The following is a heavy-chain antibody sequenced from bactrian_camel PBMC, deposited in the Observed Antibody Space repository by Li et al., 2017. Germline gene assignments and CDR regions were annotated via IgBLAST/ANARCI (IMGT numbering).Heavy chain of an antibody. CDR2: IATGSGNT. CDR3: AAGFMTQYRCTEAPGGSSDFGY. V-gene: IGHV3S1*01. Sequence: HVQLVESGGGSVQAGGSPRLSCAASGYTYNRNCMAWFRQAPGKEREGVARIATGSGNTYYADSVKGRFTISQDNAKTTVFLQMNSLKSEDTAMYYCAAGFMTQYRCTEAPGGSSDFGYWGQGTQVTVS. J-gene: IGHJ6*01. D-gene: IGHD3*01. CDR1: GYTYNRNC.